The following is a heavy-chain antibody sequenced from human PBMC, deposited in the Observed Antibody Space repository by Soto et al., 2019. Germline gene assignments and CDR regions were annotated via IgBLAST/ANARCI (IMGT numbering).Heavy chain of an antibody. Sequence: QVHLEQSGAEVKKPGSSVKVSCKAAGGTFSTYTLIWVRQAPGQGLEWMGRIIPMLTVTNSAQKFQGRVTPAADKSTRPAFMELTSLTSDDTAVYYCSIGSWSAETFDVWGQGTMVTVSS. CDR3: SIGSWSAETFDV. J-gene: IGHJ3*01. CDR2: IIPMLTVT. D-gene: IGHD2-2*01. CDR1: GGTFSTYT. V-gene: IGHV1-69*02.